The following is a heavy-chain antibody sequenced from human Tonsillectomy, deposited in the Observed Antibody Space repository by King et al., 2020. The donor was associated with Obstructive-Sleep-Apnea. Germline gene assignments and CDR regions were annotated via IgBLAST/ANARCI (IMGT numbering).Heavy chain of an antibody. J-gene: IGHJ4*02. CDR3: ARERRLYGVRYFDY. CDR1: GGSISSYY. D-gene: IGHD4-17*01. V-gene: IGHV4-59*01. CDR2: IYYSGST. Sequence: VQLQESGPGLVKPSETLSLTCTVSGGSISSYYWSWIRQPPGKGLEWIGYIYYSGSTNYNPSLKSRVTISVDTSKNLFSLKLSSVTAADTAVYYCARERRLYGVRYFDYWGQGTLVTVSS.